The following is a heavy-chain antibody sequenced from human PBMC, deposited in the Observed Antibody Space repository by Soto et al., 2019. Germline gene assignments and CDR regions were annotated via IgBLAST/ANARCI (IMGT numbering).Heavy chain of an antibody. D-gene: IGHD6-25*01. V-gene: IGHV4-4*07. CDR3: AREGSSGFGMDV. CDR1: GGSIRSYY. CDR2: IYTSGTT. J-gene: IGHJ6*02. Sequence: QVQLQQSGPGLVKPSEPLSLTCTVSGGSIRSYYWSWIRQPAGKALEWIGRIYTSGTTNYNPSLKRRVTILLDTSKNQFSLDLSSVTDADTAVYYCAREGSSGFGMDVWGQGTTVTVSS.